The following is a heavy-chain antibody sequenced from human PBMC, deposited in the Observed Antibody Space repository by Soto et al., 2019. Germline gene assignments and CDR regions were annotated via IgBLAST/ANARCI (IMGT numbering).Heavy chain of an antibody. CDR3: ARAMTTVTYYYYGMDV. D-gene: IGHD4-17*01. CDR2: IYYSGST. J-gene: IGHJ6*02. Sequence: SETLSLTCTVSGGSISSYYWSWIRQPPGKGLEWIGYIYYSGSTNYNPSLKSRVTISVDTSKNQFSLKLSSVTAADTAVYYCARAMTTVTYYYYGMDVRGQGTTVTVSS. CDR1: GGSISSYY. V-gene: IGHV4-59*01.